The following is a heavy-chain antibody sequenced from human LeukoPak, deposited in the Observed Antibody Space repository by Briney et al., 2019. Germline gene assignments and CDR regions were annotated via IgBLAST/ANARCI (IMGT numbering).Heavy chain of an antibody. V-gene: IGHV3-23*01. CDR3: AIAAGWELGY. D-gene: IGHD6-25*01. Sequence: GASLRLSCVASGFTFSNYAMSWVRQAPGKRLEWVSAVTGSGGSTYYADSVKGRFTISRDNSRNTLFLQMNSLRAEDTAVYYCAIAAGWELGYWGQGTLVTVSS. CDR1: GFTFSNYA. J-gene: IGHJ4*02. CDR2: VTGSGGST.